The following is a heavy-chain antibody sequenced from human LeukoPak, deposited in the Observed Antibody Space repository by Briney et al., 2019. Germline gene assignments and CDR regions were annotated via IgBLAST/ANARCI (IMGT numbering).Heavy chain of an antibody. V-gene: IGHV3-64*02. Sequence: GGSLRLSCAASGFTFSSYGMHWVRQAPGKGLEWVSGISWNGGTTSYADSVKGRFTISRDNSKNTLYLQMGSLRAEDMAVYYCAREGSVADPVGAFDIWGQGTMVTVSS. CDR1: GFTFSSYG. D-gene: IGHD6-19*01. CDR2: ISWNGGTT. J-gene: IGHJ3*02. CDR3: AREGSVADPVGAFDI.